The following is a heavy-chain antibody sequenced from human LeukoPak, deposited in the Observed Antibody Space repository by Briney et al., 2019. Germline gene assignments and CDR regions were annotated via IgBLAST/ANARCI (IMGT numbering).Heavy chain of an antibody. CDR2: ISSSSSFI. D-gene: IGHD3-9*01. CDR1: GFTFSIYS. Sequence: GGSPRLSCGASGFTFSIYSMNWVRQAPGKGLEWVSSISSSSSFIYYADSVKGRFTISRDNAKNSLYLQMNSLRAEDTAVYYCARDYILTGYSDYWGQGTLVTVSS. CDR3: ARDYILTGYSDY. J-gene: IGHJ4*02. V-gene: IGHV3-21*01.